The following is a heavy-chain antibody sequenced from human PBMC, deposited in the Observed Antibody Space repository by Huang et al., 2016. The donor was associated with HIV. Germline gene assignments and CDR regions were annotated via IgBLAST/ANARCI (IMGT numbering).Heavy chain of an antibody. CDR3: ARDAGGYNSGWYSDYFDY. CDR2: IYSSGNS. J-gene: IGHJ4*02. V-gene: IGHV4-4*07. D-gene: IGHD6-19*01. Sequence: QVQLQESGPGLVKPSETLSLTCTVSGDSISEYYWSWIRQPAGKGLEWIGRIYSSGNSNYSPPLKRRVTMSVDTSKNQFSLKVSSVTAAGTAVYFCARDAGGYNSGWYSDYFDYWGQGTLVTVSS. CDR1: GDSISEYY.